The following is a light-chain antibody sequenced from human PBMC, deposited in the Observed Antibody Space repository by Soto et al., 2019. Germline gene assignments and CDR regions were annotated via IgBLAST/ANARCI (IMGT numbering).Light chain of an antibody. J-gene: IGKJ4*01. Sequence: EIVLTQSPATLSLSTGERATLSCRTSQSVSSYLAWYQQKPGQAPRLLIYDASNRATGIPARFSGSGSGTDFTLTISSLEPEDFAVYYCRQRSNWPLTFGGGTKVDIK. CDR2: DAS. V-gene: IGKV3-11*01. CDR1: QSVSSY. CDR3: RQRSNWPLT.